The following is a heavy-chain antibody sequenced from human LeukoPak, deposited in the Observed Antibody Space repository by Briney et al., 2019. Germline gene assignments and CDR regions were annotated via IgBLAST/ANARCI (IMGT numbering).Heavy chain of an antibody. CDR3: ASLVYYDSSGYWSGERGY. CDR2: ISSSSSYI. CDR1: GFTFSSYS. V-gene: IGHV3-21*04. J-gene: IGHJ4*02. D-gene: IGHD3-22*01. Sequence: GGSLRLSCAASGFTFSSYSMNWVRQAPGKGLEWVSSISSSSSYIYYADSVKGRFTISRDNAKNSLYLQMNSLRAEDTAVYYCASLVYYDSSGYWSGERGYWGQGTLVTVSS.